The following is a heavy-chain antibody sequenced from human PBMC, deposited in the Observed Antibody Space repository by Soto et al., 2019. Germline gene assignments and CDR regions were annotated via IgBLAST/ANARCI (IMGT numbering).Heavy chain of an antibody. CDR1: GGSVSSTSNF. CDR3: ARVETFNNERYNWFDP. CDR2: IYYTGKT. V-gene: IGHV4-61*01. Sequence: SETLSLTCTVSGGSVSSTSNFWTWVRRPPGKGLEWIGYIYYTGKTNYNASLKSRVTISIDTSNNQFSLKMNSVTAADTAVYYCARVETFNNERYNWFDPWGQGTLVTVSS. J-gene: IGHJ5*02. D-gene: IGHD3-3*01.